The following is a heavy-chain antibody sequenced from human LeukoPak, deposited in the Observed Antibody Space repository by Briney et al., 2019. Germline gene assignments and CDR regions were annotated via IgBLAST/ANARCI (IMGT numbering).Heavy chain of an antibody. CDR3: ARDERPVYYGSGNPFDY. CDR2: IWYDGSNK. CDR1: GFTFSSYG. V-gene: IGHV3-33*01. D-gene: IGHD3-10*01. J-gene: IGHJ4*02. Sequence: GGSLRLSCAASGFTFSSYGMHWVRQAPGKGLEWVAVIWYDGSNKYYADSVKGRSTISRDNSKNTLYLQMNSLRAEDTAVYYCARDERPVYYGSGNPFDYWGQGTLVTVSS.